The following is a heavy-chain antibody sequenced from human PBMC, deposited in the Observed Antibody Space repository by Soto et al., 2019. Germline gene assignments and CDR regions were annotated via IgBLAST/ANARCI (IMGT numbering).Heavy chain of an antibody. CDR3: ARHISNFRYYYYAMDV. D-gene: IGHD4-4*01. V-gene: IGHV4-38-2*02. CDR1: GYSISSGYH. J-gene: IGHJ6*02. Sequence: SETLSLTCSVSGYSISSGYHWGWIRQPPGKGLEWIGSIYHSGSTHYNPSLKSRVTISVDTSKNHFSLRLSSVTAADTAMYYCARHISNFRYYYYAMDVWGQGTTVTVSS. CDR2: IYHSGST.